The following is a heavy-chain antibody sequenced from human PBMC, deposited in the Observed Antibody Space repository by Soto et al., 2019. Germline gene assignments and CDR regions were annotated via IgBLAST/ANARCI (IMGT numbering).Heavy chain of an antibody. CDR2: IFPSDSDT. V-gene: IGHV5-51*01. CDR3: ATPYPHYYT. CDR1: GYSFSSFW. J-gene: IGHJ4*02. D-gene: IGHD3-22*01. Sequence: PGESLKISCKGSGYSFSSFWIGWVRQMPGKGLEWMGIIFPSDSDTKYRPSFQGQVTISADLSISTAYLQWSSLKASDTAIYYCATPYPHYYTWGQGTVVTLSS.